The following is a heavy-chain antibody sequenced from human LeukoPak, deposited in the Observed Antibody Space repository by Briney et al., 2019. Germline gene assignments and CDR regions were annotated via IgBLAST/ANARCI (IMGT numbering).Heavy chain of an antibody. J-gene: IGHJ4*02. CDR3: ARFKSLDS. CDR2: IEPDGSEK. CDR1: GFTISTSW. Sequence: PGGSLRLSCAASGFTISTSWMSWVRQAPGKGLEWVANIEPDGSEKYYVDSVKGRFTISRDNAKNSLYLQMNSLRDEDTAVYYCARFKSLDSWGRGTLVTVSS. V-gene: IGHV3-7*01.